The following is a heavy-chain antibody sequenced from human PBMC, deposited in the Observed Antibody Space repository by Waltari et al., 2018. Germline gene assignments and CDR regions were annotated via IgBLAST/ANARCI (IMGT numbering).Heavy chain of an antibody. CDR2: IIPIFGTA. CDR1: GGTFSSYA. D-gene: IGHD3-22*01. Sequence: QVQLVQSGAAVKKPGSSVKVSCQASGGTFSSYAILWVRQAPGQGLEWMGGIIPIFGTANYAQKFQGRVTITADKSTSTAYMELSSLRSEDTAVYYCAREPRGGYYYPYYFDYWGQGTLVTVSS. J-gene: IGHJ4*02. V-gene: IGHV1-69*14. CDR3: AREPRGGYYYPYYFDY.